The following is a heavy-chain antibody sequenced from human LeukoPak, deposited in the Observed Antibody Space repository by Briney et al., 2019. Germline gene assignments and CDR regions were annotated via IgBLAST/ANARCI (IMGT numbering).Heavy chain of an antibody. CDR2: INHSGST. D-gene: IGHD5-18*01. CDR3: ARCGYSYGGHRDFDY. Sequence: SETLSLSCAVYGGSFSGYYWSWIRQPPGKGLEWIGEINHSGSTNYNPSLKSRVTISVDTSKNQFSLKLSSETAADTAVYYCARCGYSYGGHRDFDYWGQGTLVTVSS. J-gene: IGHJ4*02. V-gene: IGHV4-34*01. CDR1: GGSFSGYY.